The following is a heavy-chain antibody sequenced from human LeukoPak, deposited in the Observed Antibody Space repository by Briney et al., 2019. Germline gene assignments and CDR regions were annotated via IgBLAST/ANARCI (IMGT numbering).Heavy chain of an antibody. CDR2: IYPGDSHT. J-gene: IGHJ6*02. Sequence: GESLKISCKGSGYTFNTYFIVWVRQMPGKGLEWMGIIYPGDSHTSYSPSFQGQVTISADKSIATAYLQWSSLKASDTAMYYCARLIMTTVTTPPTYYYGMDVWGQGTTVTVSS. V-gene: IGHV5-51*01. CDR3: ARLIMTTVTTPPTYYYGMDV. D-gene: IGHD4-17*01. CDR1: GYTFNTYF.